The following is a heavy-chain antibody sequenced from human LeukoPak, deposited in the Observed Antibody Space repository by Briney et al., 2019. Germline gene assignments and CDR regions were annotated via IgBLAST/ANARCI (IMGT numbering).Heavy chain of an antibody. V-gene: IGHV1-69*04. CDR1: GYTFSSYG. J-gene: IGHJ6*02. D-gene: IGHD3-22*01. CDR2: IIPILGIA. Sequence: SLKVSCKASGYTFSSYGISWVRQAPGQGLEWMGRIIPILGIANYAQKFQGRVTITADKSTSTAYMELSSLRSEDTAVYYCARLDSYYYDSSGPLGGMDVWGQGTTVTVSS. CDR3: ARLDSYYYDSSGPLGGMDV.